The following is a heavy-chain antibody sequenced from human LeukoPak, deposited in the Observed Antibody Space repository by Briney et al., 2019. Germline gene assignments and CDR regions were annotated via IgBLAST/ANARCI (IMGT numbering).Heavy chain of an antibody. CDR2: IWDDGNNK. CDR3: ARSRDIPLDY. J-gene: IGHJ4*02. CDR1: GFTFTTYV. D-gene: IGHD2-2*02. Sequence: PGGSLRLSCAASGFTFTTYVMHWVRQAPGKGLDWVALIWDDGNNKYYADSVKGRFTISRDNSKNTLYLQMNSLRAEDRAVYYCARSRDIPLDYWGQGTLVTVSS. V-gene: IGHV3-33*01.